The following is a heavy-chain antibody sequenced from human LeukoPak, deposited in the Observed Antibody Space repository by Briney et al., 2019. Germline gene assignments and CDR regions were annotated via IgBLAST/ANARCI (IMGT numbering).Heavy chain of an antibody. D-gene: IGHD1-26*01. CDR2: INHSGST. V-gene: IGHV4-34*01. CDR3: ARGTRLLRSRIFDY. J-gene: IGHJ4*02. CDR1: GASFSGHY. Sequence: SETLSLTCAVYGASFSGHYWSWIRQPPGKGLEWIGEINHSGSTNYNPSLKSRVTISVDTSRNQFSLKLSSVTAADTAVYYCARGTRLLRSRIFDYWGQGTLVTVSS.